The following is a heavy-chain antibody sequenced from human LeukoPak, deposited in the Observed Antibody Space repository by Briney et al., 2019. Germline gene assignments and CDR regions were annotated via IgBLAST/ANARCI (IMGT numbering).Heavy chain of an antibody. CDR3: ARAGTTNWFDP. CDR1: GFTFSSYS. Sequence: GGSLRLSCAAPGFTFSSYSMNWVRQAPGKGLEWVSSISSSSSYIYYADSVKGRFTISRDNAKNSLYLQMNSLRAEDTAVYYCARAGTTNWFDPWGQGTLVTVSS. CDR2: ISSSSSYI. D-gene: IGHD1-7*01. V-gene: IGHV3-21*01. J-gene: IGHJ5*02.